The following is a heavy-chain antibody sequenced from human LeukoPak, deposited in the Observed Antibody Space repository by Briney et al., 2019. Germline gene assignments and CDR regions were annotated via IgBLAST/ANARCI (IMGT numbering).Heavy chain of an antibody. Sequence: SETLSLTCTVSGGSISSGSYYWSWMRQPAGKGLEWIGRIYTSGSTNYNPSLKSRVTISVDTSKNQFSLKLSSVTAADTAVYYCARDAQQLVPYWYFDLWGRGTLVTVSS. CDR3: ARDAQQLVPYWYFDL. J-gene: IGHJ2*01. CDR2: IYTSGST. V-gene: IGHV4-61*02. CDR1: GGSISSGSYY. D-gene: IGHD6-13*01.